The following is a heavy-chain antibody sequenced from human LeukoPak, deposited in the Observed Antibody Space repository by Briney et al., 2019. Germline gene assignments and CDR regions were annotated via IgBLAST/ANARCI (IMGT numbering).Heavy chain of an antibody. CDR1: GFTFSSYA. J-gene: IGHJ4*02. CDR2: ISGTYDTT. D-gene: IGHD2-2*01. CDR3: ARAVAYCSSTSCGTRYFDY. Sequence: QSGGSLRLSCAASGFTFSSYALSWVRQAPGKGLEYVSTISGTYDTTFYADSVKGRFTISRDNSKNTLYLQMNGLRGEDTAVYYCARAVAYCSSTSCGTRYFDYWGQGTLVTVSS. V-gene: IGHV3-23*01.